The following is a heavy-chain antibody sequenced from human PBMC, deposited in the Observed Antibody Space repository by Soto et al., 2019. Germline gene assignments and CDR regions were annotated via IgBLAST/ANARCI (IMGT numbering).Heavy chain of an antibody. CDR1: GGSFSGYY. CDR3: ARGRKREYYYDSSGYLFY. V-gene: IGHV4-34*01. Sequence: QVQLQQWGAGLLKPSETLSLTCAVYGGSFSGYYWSWIRQRPGKGLEWVGEINHSGSTNYNPSLKRRVTISVDTSKNQFSLKLSSVTAADTAVYYCARGRKREYYYDSSGYLFYWGQGTLVTVSS. D-gene: IGHD3-22*01. J-gene: IGHJ4*02. CDR2: INHSGST.